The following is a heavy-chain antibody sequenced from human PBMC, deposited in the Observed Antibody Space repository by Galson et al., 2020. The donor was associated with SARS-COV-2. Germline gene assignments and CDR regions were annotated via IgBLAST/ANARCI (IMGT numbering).Heavy chain of an antibody. J-gene: IGHJ6*02. CDR1: AFTFSSYG. Sequence: GGSLRLSCPASAFTFSSYGMHWVRQAPGKGLEWVAVISYDGSNKYYADSVKGRFTISRDNSNNTLYLQMNSLRAEDTAVYYCVTGWLPYYYGMDVWGQGTTVTVSS. D-gene: IGHD5-12*01. V-gene: IGHV3-30*03. CDR3: VTGWLPYYYGMDV. CDR2: ISYDGSNK.